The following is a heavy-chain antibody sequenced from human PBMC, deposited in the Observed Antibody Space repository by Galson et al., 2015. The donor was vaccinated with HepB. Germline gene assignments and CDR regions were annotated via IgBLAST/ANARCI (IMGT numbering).Heavy chain of an antibody. Sequence: SLRLSCAASGFTFSSYWMSWVRQTPGKGLEWVANIKQDGSEKYYVDSVKGRFTISRDNAKNSLYLQMNSLRAEDTAVYYCARDSSSWYYFDYWGQGTLVTVSS. J-gene: IGHJ4*02. CDR3: ARDSSSWYYFDY. V-gene: IGHV3-7*01. CDR1: GFTFSSYW. CDR2: IKQDGSEK. D-gene: IGHD6-13*01.